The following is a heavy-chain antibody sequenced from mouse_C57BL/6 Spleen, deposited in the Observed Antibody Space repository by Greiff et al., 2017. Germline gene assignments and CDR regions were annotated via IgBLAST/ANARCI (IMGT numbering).Heavy chain of an antibody. Sequence: EVQLQQSGPELVKPGASVKISCKASGYSFTGYYMNWVKQSPEKSLEWIGEINPSTGGTTYNQKFKAKATLTVDKSSSTAYMQLKSLTSEDSAVYYCARRGVADWYFDVWGTGTTVTVSS. CDR2: INPSTGGT. J-gene: IGHJ1*03. CDR1: GYSFTGYY. V-gene: IGHV1-42*01. D-gene: IGHD1-1*02. CDR3: ARRGVADWYFDV.